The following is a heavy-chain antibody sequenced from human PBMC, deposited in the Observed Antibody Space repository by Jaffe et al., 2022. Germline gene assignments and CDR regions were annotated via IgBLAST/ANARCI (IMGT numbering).Heavy chain of an antibody. CDR1: GGSISSSSYY. D-gene: IGHD3-9*01. J-gene: IGHJ4*02. CDR2: IYYSGST. Sequence: QLQLQESGPGLVKPSETLSLTCTVSGGSISSSSYYWGWIRQPPGKGLEWIGSIYYSGSTYYNPSLKSRVTISVDTSKNQFSLKLSSVTAADTAVYYCASHVLRYFDWLLIDPYYFDYWGQGTLVTVSS. CDR3: ASHVLRYFDWLLIDPYYFDY. V-gene: IGHV4-39*01.